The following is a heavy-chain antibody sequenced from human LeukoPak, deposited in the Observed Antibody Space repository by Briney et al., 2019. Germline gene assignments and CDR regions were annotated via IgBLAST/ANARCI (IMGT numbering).Heavy chain of an antibody. V-gene: IGHV1-18*01. CDR1: GYLFINYG. CDR3: ARTSGVSVAGSPYYFDF. D-gene: IGHD6-13*01. CDR2: ISPYSGDT. J-gene: IGHJ4*02. Sequence: ASVRVSCKASGYLFINYGISWLRQAPGQGLECMGWISPYSGDTDYPQKLQGRVTMTTDTSTTTAYMELRSLSFDDTAVYYCARTSGVSVAGSPYYFDFWGQGTLISVSS.